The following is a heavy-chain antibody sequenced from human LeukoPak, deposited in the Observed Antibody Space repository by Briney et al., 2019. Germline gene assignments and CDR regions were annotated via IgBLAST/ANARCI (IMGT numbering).Heavy chain of an antibody. CDR3: AKGGGGRLIYYYYMDV. CDR1: GFIFDDYA. J-gene: IGHJ6*03. D-gene: IGHD3-10*01. V-gene: IGHV3-9*03. Sequence: PGGSLRLSCAASGFIFDDYAMHWVRQAPGKGLEWVSGISWNSDSMDYANSVKGRFTISRDNAKNSLYLQMNSLRTEDMALYYCAKGGGGRLIYYYYMDVWGKGTTVTVSS. CDR2: ISWNSDSM.